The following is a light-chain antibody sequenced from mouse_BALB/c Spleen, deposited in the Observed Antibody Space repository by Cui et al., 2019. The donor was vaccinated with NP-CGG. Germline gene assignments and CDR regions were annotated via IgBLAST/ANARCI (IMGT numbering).Light chain of an antibody. CDR3: ALWYSNHWV. J-gene: IGLJ1*01. Sequence: QSLLTPLSSPTTSPGETVTLTCRSSTGTVTTSNYANWVQEKPDHLFTGLIGGTNNRAPGVPARFSGSLIGDKAALTITGAQTEDEAIYFCALWYSNHWVFGGGTKLTVL. CDR2: GTN. CDR1: TGTVTTSNY. V-gene: IGLV1*01.